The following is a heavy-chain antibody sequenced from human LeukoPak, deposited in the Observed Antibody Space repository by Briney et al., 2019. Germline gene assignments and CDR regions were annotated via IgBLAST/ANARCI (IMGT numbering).Heavy chain of an antibody. CDR3: ASGTGYTNGCFDY. CDR2: IYSGGST. V-gene: IGHV3-53*01. D-gene: IGHD6-19*01. J-gene: IGHJ4*02. CDR1: GLTVNSKY. Sequence: GGSLRLSCAASGLTVNSKYMSWVRQAPGKGLEWVSIIYSGGSTNYADSVKGRFTISRDNSKNTVYLQMNSLRAEDTAVYYCASGTGYTNGCFDYWGQGTLVTVSS.